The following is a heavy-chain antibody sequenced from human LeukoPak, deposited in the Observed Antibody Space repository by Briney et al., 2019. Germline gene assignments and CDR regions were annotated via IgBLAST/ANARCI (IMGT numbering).Heavy chain of an antibody. CDR2: INHSGST. D-gene: IGHD5-18*01. V-gene: IGHV4-34*01. CDR1: GGSFSGYY. Sequence: SETLSLTCAVYGGSFSGYYWSWIRQPPGKGLEWIGEINHSGSTNYNPSLKSRVTISVDTSKNQFSLKLSSVTAADTAVYYCARGRYSYGYYFDYWGQGALVTVSS. J-gene: IGHJ4*02. CDR3: ARGRYSYGYYFDY.